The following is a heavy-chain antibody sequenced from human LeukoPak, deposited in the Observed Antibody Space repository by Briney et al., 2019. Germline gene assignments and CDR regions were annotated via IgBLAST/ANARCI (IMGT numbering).Heavy chain of an antibody. Sequence: SGTLSLTCAVSGGSISSSNWWSWVRQPPGKGLEWIGEIHHSGSTNYNTSPKSRVTISVDKSKNQFSLKLSSVTAADTAVYYCARVDYGGSNFDYWGQGTLVTVSS. J-gene: IGHJ4*02. D-gene: IGHD4-23*01. CDR2: IHHSGST. CDR1: GGSISSSNW. V-gene: IGHV4-4*02. CDR3: ARVDYGGSNFDY.